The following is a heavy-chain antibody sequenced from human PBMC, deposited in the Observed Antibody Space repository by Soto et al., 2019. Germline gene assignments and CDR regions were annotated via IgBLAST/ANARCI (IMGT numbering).Heavy chain of an antibody. CDR1: GFTFGDYA. Sequence: GGSLRLSCTTSGFTFGDYAMSWFRQTPGKGLEWVGFVRTYAYGETTEYAASVKGRFTVGRDNSRSTAYLHMSSLKTEDTGVYFCSRDCPCGLGYCTNGACFPNDFWGQGTLVTVSS. CDR3: SRDCPCGLGYCTNGACFPNDF. J-gene: IGHJ4*02. D-gene: IGHD2-8*01. V-gene: IGHV3-49*03. CDR2: VRTYAYGETT.